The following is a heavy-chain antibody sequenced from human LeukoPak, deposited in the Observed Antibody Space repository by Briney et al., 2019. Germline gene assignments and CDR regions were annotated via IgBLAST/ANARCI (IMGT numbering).Heavy chain of an antibody. D-gene: IGHD3-9*01. V-gene: IGHV3-23*01. J-gene: IGHJ2*01. CDR1: GFTFSNYA. Sequence: GGSLRLSCAASGFTFSNYAMNWVRQAPGKGLEWVSAATASGGTTYYADSMKGQFTISRDNSKNTLYLQMNSLRAEDTAVYYCARDYYDILTGFLYWYFDLWGRGTLVTVSS. CDR2: ATASGGTT. CDR3: ARDYYDILTGFLYWYFDL.